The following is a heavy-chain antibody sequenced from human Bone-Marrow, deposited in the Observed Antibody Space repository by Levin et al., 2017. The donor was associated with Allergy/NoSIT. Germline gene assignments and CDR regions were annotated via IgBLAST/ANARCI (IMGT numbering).Heavy chain of an antibody. Sequence: ASVKVSCKASGYTFTGYYMHWVRQAPGQGLEWMGRINPNSGGTNYAQKFQGRVTMTRDTSISTAYMELSRLRSDDTAVYYCAKFTTGGYGSGGIWFDPWGQGTLVTVSS. V-gene: IGHV1-2*06. CDR3: AKFTTGGYGSGGIWFDP. CDR1: GYTFTGYY. J-gene: IGHJ5*02. CDR2: INPNSGGT. D-gene: IGHD3-10*01.